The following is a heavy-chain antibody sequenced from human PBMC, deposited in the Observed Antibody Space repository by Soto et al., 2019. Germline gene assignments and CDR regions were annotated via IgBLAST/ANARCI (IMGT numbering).Heavy chain of an antibody. CDR1: GGSISSSSYY. V-gene: IGHV4-39*01. Sequence: ETLSLTCTVSGGSISSSSYYWGWIRQPPGKGLEWIGSIYYSGSTYYNPSLKSRVTISVDTSKNQFSLKLSSVTAADTAVYYCARRARGGDIAAQSVYFDYWGQGTLVTVSS. CDR3: ARRARGGDIAAQSVYFDY. D-gene: IGHD6-13*01. CDR2: IYYSGST. J-gene: IGHJ4*02.